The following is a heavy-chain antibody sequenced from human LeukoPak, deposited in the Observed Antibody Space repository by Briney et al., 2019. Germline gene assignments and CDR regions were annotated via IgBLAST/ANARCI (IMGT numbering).Heavy chain of an antibody. CDR1: GGSISSYY. CDR3: ARGRRRWLLTYWFDP. CDR2: IDTSGNT. J-gene: IGHJ5*02. V-gene: IGHV4-4*07. Sequence: SETLSLTCTVSGGSISSYYWGWIRQPAGKGLEWIGRIDTSGNTNYKPSLKSRVTMSVDTSKNQFSLKLSSVTAADTAVYYCARGRRRWLLTYWFDPWGQGTLVTVSS. D-gene: IGHD3-22*01.